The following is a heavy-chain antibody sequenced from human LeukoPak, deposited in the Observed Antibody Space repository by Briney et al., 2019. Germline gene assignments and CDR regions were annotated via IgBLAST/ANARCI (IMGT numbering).Heavy chain of an antibody. V-gene: IGHV4-59*01. CDR3: ARGIAVAALNWFDP. D-gene: IGHD6-19*01. Sequence: SETLSLTCTVSGGSISNYYWSWIRQPPGKGLEWIGYIYYSGSTNYNPSLKSRVTISVDTSKNKFSLKLSSVTAADTAVYYCARGIAVAALNWFDPWGQGTLVTVSS. J-gene: IGHJ5*02. CDR1: GGSISNYY. CDR2: IYYSGST.